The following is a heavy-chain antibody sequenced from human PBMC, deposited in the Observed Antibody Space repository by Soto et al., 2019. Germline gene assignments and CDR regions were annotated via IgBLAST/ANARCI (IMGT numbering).Heavy chain of an antibody. CDR2: INPTTGGA. J-gene: IGHJ5*02. CDR1: GYTFTGNY. CDR3: AREKSDLELFNWLDP. Sequence: ASVKVSCKASGYTFTGNYMHWVRQAPGQGLEWVAWINPTTGGAKYAQKFQGRVTMTWDKSISTAYLQWNSLKASDTAIYYCAREKSDLELFNWLDPWGQGTLVTVSS. V-gene: IGHV1-2*02. D-gene: IGHD1-7*01.